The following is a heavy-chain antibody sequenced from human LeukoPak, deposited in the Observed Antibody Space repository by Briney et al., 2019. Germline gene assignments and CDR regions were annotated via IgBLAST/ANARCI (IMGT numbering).Heavy chain of an antibody. D-gene: IGHD2-15*01. Sequence: GASVKVSCKASGYTFTSYAMHWVRQAPGQRLEWVGWINAGNGNTRYSQKFQGRVTITRDTSASTAYMELSSLRSEDTAVYYCARVASSVVVVARGDAFDIWGQGTMVTVSS. J-gene: IGHJ3*02. CDR1: GYTFTSYA. CDR3: ARVASSVVVVARGDAFDI. V-gene: IGHV1-3*01. CDR2: INAGNGNT.